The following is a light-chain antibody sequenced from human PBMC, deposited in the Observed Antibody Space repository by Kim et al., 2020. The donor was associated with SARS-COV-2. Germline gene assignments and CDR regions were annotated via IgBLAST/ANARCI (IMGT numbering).Light chain of an antibody. CDR1: ENLPSSQ. V-gene: IGKV3D-20*02. J-gene: IGKJ4*01. CDR3: QQRGTWPPALT. CDR2: DAA. Sequence: GGPATLSCRASENLPSSQLAWYQQTPGQTPSLLSYDAAIRAAGIPDRFSGSGSGTDFTLTIGSLAPEDFAVYYCQQRGTWPPALTFGGGTKVDIK.